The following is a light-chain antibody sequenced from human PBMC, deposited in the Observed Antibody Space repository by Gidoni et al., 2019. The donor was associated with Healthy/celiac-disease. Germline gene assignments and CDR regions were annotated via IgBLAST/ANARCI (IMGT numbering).Light chain of an antibody. CDR2: GAS. CDR3: QQYGSSPPFT. V-gene: IGKV3-20*01. Sequence: ETVLSQSPGTLSLSPGERATLSCRASQSVSSSYLAWYQQKPGQAPRLLMYGASSRATGIPNRFSGSGSGTDFTLTISRLEPEDFAVYYCQQYGSSPPFTFGPGTKVDI. CDR1: QSVSSSY. J-gene: IGKJ3*01.